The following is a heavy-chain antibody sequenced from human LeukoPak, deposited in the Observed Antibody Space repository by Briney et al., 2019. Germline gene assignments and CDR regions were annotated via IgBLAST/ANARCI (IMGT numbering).Heavy chain of an antibody. CDR3: AREGFYGDYGWFDP. Sequence: GASVKVSCKASGGTFSSYVISWVRQAPGQGLEWMGGIIPIFGTANYAQKFQGRVTITADKSTSTAYMELSSLRSEDTAVYYCAREGFYGDYGWFDPWGQGILVTVSS. CDR2: IIPIFGTA. J-gene: IGHJ5*02. D-gene: IGHD4-17*01. V-gene: IGHV1-69*06. CDR1: GGTFSSYV.